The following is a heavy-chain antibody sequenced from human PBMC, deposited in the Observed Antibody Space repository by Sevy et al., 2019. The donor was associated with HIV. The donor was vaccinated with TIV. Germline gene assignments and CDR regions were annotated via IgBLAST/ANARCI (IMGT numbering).Heavy chain of an antibody. Sequence: SETLSLTCTVSGGSISSYYWSWIRQPPGKGLEWIGYIYYSGSTNYNPSLKSRVTISVDTSKNQFSLKLSSVTAADTAVYYRATSRDRGFDYWGQGTLVTVSS. J-gene: IGHJ4*02. CDR2: IYYSGST. D-gene: IGHD2-2*01. CDR3: ATSRDRGFDY. V-gene: IGHV4-59*01. CDR1: GGSISSYY.